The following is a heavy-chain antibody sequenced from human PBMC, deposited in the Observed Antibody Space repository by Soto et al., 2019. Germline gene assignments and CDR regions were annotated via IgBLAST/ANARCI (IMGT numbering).Heavy chain of an antibody. J-gene: IGHJ4*02. CDR1: GGSFSGYY. CDR2: INHSGST. D-gene: IGHD3-16*02. CDR3: ARGKLSDYVWGSYRYHFDY. Sequence: SETLSLTCAVYGGSFSGYYWSWIRQPPGKGLEWIGEINHSGSTNYNPSLKSRVTISVDTSKNQFSLKLSSVTTADTAVYYCARGKLSDYVWGSYRYHFDYWGQGTVVTVSS. V-gene: IGHV4-34*01.